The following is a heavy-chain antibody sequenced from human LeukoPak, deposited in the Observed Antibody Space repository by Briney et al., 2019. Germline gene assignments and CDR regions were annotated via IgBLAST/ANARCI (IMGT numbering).Heavy chain of an antibody. J-gene: IGHJ3*02. CDR1: GGSISSDH. D-gene: IGHD3-22*01. CDR2: IYNSGST. V-gene: IGHV4-59*01. CDR3: ARCRSYDSSGYCDAVDI. Sequence: PSETLSLTCTVSGGSISSDHWSWIRQPPGKGLEWIGYIYNSGSTNYNPSLKSRVTISVDKSKNQFSLKLSSVTAADTAVYYCARCRSYDSSGYCDAVDIWGQGTTVTVSS.